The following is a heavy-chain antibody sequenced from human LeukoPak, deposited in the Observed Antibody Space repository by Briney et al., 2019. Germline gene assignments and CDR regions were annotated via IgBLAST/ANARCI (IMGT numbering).Heavy chain of an antibody. CDR3: IRARDAFTRKSVFDI. V-gene: IGHV6-1*01. J-gene: IGHJ3*02. CDR2: TYYRSKWYN. CDR1: GDSVSSNSAA. D-gene: IGHD3-16*01. Sequence: SQTLSLTCAISGDSVSSNSAAWTWIRQSPSRGLEWLGRTYYRSKWYNDYAVSVKSRITVNPDTSKNQFSLQLNSVTPEDTAVYYCIRARDAFTRKSVFDIWGQGTMVTVSS.